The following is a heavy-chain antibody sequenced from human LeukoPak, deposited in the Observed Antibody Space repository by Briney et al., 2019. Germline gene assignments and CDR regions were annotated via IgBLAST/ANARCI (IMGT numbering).Heavy chain of an antibody. CDR2: ISGSGGST. V-gene: IGHV3-23*01. J-gene: IGHJ4*02. Sequence: GGSLRLSCAASGHTFSSYAMSWVRQAPGKGLEWISAISGSGGSTYYADYLKGRFTISRDNSMNTLSLQMNSLRAEDTSLYYCAKSSIWTYHYLDFWGQGALVTVSS. CDR1: GHTFSSYA. D-gene: IGHD6-13*01. CDR3: AKSSIWTYHYLDF.